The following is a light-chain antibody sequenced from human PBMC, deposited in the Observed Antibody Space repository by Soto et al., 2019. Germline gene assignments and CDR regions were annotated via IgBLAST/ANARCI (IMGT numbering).Light chain of an antibody. J-gene: IGLJ3*02. CDR2: GNS. CDR1: SSNIGAGYD. CDR3: QSYDSSLSGWV. V-gene: IGLV1-40*01. Sequence: QSVLTQPPSVSGAPGQRVPISCTGSSSNIGAGYDVHWYQQLPGTAPKLLIYGNSNRPSGVPDRFSGSKSGTSASLAITGLQAEDEADYYCQSYDSSLSGWVFGGGTKLPVL.